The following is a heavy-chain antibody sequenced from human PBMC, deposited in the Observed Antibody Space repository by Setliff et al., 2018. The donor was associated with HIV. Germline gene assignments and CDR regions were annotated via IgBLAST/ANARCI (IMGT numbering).Heavy chain of an antibody. CDR2: IHPKTGCT. Sequence: ASVKVSCKASGYTFTGYYIHWVRQTPGHGLEWMGWIHPKTGCTDYAQKFQGRVTMTRDTSISAAYMDLSRLTSDDTAVCYCARAPYHYDGRGNDFNWFDPWGQGTLVTVSS. V-gene: IGHV1-2*02. CDR1: GYTFTGYY. CDR3: ARAPYHYDGRGNDFNWFDP. D-gene: IGHD3-22*01. J-gene: IGHJ5*02.